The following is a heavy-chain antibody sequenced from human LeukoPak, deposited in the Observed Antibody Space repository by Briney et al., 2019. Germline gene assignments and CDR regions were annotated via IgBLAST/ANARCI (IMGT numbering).Heavy chain of an antibody. CDR1: GASISSDNW. CDR3: ARMYYFDGSGLPYGSDV. D-gene: IGHD3-22*01. CDR2: IYHSGST. Sequence: SETLSLTCALSGASISSDNWWSWVRQSPVKGLEWIGYIYHSGSTYYNPSLKSRLTISLDTSKNQFSLKLSSVTAADTAVYYCARMYYFDGSGLPYGSDVWGQGTTVAVSS. V-gene: IGHV4-30-4*08. J-gene: IGHJ6*02.